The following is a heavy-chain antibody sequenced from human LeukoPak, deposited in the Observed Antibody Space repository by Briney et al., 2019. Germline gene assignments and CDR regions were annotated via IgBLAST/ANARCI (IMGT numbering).Heavy chain of an antibody. Sequence: SQTLSLTCAISGDSVSSNSAAWNSIRQSPSRGLEWLGRTYYKSKWYNNYAVSVKSRISINPDTSKNLFSLQLSSVTPEDTAVYFCARARDYGDISFDYWGQGTLVTVSS. CDR3: ARARDYGDISFDY. D-gene: IGHD4-17*01. CDR2: TYYKSKWYN. V-gene: IGHV6-1*01. CDR1: GDSVSSNSAA. J-gene: IGHJ4*02.